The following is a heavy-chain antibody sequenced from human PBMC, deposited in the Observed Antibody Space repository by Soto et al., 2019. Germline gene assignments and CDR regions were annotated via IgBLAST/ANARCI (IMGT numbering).Heavy chain of an antibody. CDR3: ARDKGQLWFFDY. CDR2: IIPIFGTA. D-gene: IGHD5-18*01. J-gene: IGHJ4*02. CDR1: GFTFSSYW. Sequence: VQLVESGGGLAQPGGSLRLSCAASGFTFSSYWMSWVRQAPGQGLEWMGGIIPIFGTANYAQKFQGRVTITADKSTSTAYMELSSLRSEDTAVYYCARDKGQLWFFDYWGQGTLVTVSS. V-gene: IGHV1-69*06.